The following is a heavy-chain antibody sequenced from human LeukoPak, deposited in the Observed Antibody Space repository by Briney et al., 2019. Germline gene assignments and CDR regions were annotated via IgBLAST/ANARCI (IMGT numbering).Heavy chain of an antibody. D-gene: IGHD4-17*01. J-gene: IGHJ5*02. Sequence: GGSLRLSCAASGFTFSSYSMNWVRQAPGRGLEWVSYISSSSSTIYYADSVKGRFTISRDNAKNSLYLQMNSLRAEDTAVYYCARESDTVTYWFDPWGQGTLVTVSS. CDR2: ISSSSSTI. CDR3: ARESDTVTYWFDP. CDR1: GFTFSSYS. V-gene: IGHV3-48*01.